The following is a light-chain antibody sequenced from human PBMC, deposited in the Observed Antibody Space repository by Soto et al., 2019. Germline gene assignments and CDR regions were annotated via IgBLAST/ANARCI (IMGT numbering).Light chain of an antibody. CDR2: DTT. CDR1: TGAVTSGHY. CDR3: LLVYSGIVV. V-gene: IGLV7-46*01. J-gene: IGLJ2*01. Sequence: QAVVTQEPSLTVSPGGTVTLTCGSSTGAVTSGHYPYWFQQKPGQAPKTLIYDTTNKHSWSPARFSGSLLGGKAALTVSGAQPEDEADYYCLLVYSGIVVFGGGTQLTVL.